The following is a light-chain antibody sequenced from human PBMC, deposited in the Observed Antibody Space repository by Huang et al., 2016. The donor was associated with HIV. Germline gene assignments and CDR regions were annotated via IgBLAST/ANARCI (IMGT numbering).Light chain of an antibody. Sequence: EIVLTQSPGTLSLSPRERATLSCRASQSVSSNYLAWYQQKPGQAPRLLIYGASSRAAGIPDRFSGSGSGTDFTFTISSLESEDSAAYYCQQYDSSPETFGQGTKVEIK. J-gene: IGKJ1*01. CDR2: GAS. CDR1: QSVSSNY. CDR3: QQYDSSPET. V-gene: IGKV3-20*01.